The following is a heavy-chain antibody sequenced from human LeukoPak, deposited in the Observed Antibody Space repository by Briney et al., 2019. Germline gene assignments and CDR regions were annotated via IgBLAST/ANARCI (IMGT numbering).Heavy chain of an antibody. CDR2: IGSGGKTI. CDR3: ARSTVTITLNAFNL. Sequence: GGSLRLSCAASGFTFSDYSMNWVRQAPGKGLEWVSCIGSGGKTIYYVDSVKGRFTISRDNAKNSLSLQMKSLRDEDTAVYYCARSTVTITLNAFNLWGQGTMVIVSS. J-gene: IGHJ3*01. D-gene: IGHD4-17*01. CDR1: GFTFSDYS. V-gene: IGHV3-48*02.